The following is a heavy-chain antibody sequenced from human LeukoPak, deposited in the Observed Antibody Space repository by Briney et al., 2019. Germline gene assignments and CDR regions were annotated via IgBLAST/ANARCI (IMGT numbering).Heavy chain of an antibody. J-gene: IGHJ4*02. Sequence: GGSLRLSCAASGVTFSGYVMSWVRQAPGKGLEWVSAISDNSLSTYYADSVKGRFTVSSDNSKNTLYLHMNSLSVEDTAVYFCAKGSSSSRPYYFDYWGQGTLVTVSS. V-gene: IGHV3-23*01. CDR1: GVTFSGYV. CDR2: ISDNSLST. CDR3: AKGSSSSRPYYFDY. D-gene: IGHD6-6*01.